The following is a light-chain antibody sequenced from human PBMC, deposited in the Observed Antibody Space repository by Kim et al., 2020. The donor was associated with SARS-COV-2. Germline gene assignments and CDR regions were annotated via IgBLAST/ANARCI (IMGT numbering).Light chain of an antibody. Sequence: EPACISCRSSQGLLHSNGYNYLDWYLQKPGQSPQLLIYLGSNRASGVPDRFSGSGSGTDFTLKISRVEAEDVGVYYCMQALQTPYTFGQGTKLEI. J-gene: IGKJ2*01. V-gene: IGKV2-28*01. CDR1: QGLLHSNGYNY. CDR2: LGS. CDR3: MQALQTPYT.